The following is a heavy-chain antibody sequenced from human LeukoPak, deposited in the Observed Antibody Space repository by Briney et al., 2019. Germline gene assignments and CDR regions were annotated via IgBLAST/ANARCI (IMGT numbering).Heavy chain of an antibody. CDR2: INAGNGNT. Sequence: ASVKVSCKASGYTFATYYMHWVRQAPGQRLEWMGWINAGNGNTKYSQKFQGRVTITRDTSASTAYMELSSLRSEDTAVYYCAREGYCSGGSCYGMDVWGQGTTVTVSS. CDR3: AREGYCSGGSCYGMDV. V-gene: IGHV1-3*01. J-gene: IGHJ6*02. D-gene: IGHD2-15*01. CDR1: GYTFATYY.